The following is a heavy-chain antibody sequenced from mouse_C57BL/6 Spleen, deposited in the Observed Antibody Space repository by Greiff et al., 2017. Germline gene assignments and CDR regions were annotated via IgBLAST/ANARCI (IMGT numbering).Heavy chain of an antibody. CDR3: ARKWDSNPFAY. CDR1: GYAFSSSW. J-gene: IGHJ3*01. Sequence: QVQLQQPGPELVKPGASVKISCKASGYAFSSSWMNWVKQRPGQGLEWIGRIYPGDGDTNYNGKFKGKATLTADKSSSTAYMRLSSLTSEDSAVYFCARKWDSNPFAYWGQGTLVTVSA. V-gene: IGHV1-82*01. CDR2: IYPGDGDT. D-gene: IGHD2-5*01.